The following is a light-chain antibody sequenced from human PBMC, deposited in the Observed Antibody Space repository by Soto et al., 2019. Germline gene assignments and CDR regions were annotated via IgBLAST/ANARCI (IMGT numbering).Light chain of an antibody. CDR2: DVN. CDR3: ISYAGSNRPA. J-gene: IGLJ2*01. V-gene: IGLV2-8*01. CDR1: SSDVGGYNY. Sequence: QSALTQPPSASGSPGQSVAISCSGTSSDVGGYNYVSWYQQHPGKAPKLLIYDVNKRPSGVPDRFSGSKSGNTASLTVSGRQAEDEAAYYCISYAGSNRPAFGGGTKLTVL.